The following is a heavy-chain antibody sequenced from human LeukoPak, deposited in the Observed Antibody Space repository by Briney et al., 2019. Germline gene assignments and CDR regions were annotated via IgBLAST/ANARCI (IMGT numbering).Heavy chain of an antibody. CDR2: ISSSGTTI. Sequence: PGGSLRLSCAASGFTFNDYYMSWIRQAPGKGLEWVSYISSSGTTIYYADSVKGRFTISRDNAKNSLYLQMNSLRAEDTALYYCAKDIFTMVRGVVDYWGQGTLVTVSS. J-gene: IGHJ4*02. D-gene: IGHD3-10*01. CDR3: AKDIFTMVRGVVDY. CDR1: GFTFNDYY. V-gene: IGHV3-11*01.